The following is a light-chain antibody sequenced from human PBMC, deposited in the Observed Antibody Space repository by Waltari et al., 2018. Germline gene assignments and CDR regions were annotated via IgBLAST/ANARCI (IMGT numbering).Light chain of an antibody. Sequence: EIMLTQSPGTLSLSPGERATLSCRARQSITKYLAWYQQKPGQAPRLLIYGASSRATGIPDRFSGSGYGTDFSLTISRLEPEDYAVYYCQKYGSLPATFGRGTKVEIK. CDR1: QSITKY. J-gene: IGKJ1*01. V-gene: IGKV3-20*01. CDR3: QKYGSLPAT. CDR2: GAS.